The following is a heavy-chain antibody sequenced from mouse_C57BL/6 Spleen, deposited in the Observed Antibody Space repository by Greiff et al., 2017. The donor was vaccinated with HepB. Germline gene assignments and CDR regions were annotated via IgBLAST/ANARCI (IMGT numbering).Heavy chain of an antibody. CDR1: GFTFSDFY. CDR3: ARDADAGAMDY. CDR2: SRNKANDYTT. Sequence: DVMLVESGGGLVQSGRSLRLSCATSGFTFSDFYMEWVRQAPGKGLEWIAASRNKANDYTTEYSASVKGRFIVSRDTSQSILYLQMNALRAEDTAIYYCARDADAGAMDYWGQGTSVTVSS. V-gene: IGHV7-1*01. J-gene: IGHJ4*01.